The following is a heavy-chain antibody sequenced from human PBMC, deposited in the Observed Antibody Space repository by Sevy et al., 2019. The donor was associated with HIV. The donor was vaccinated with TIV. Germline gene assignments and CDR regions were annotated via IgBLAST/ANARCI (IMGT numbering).Heavy chain of an antibody. V-gene: IGHV3-23*01. J-gene: IGHJ5*02. CDR2: VSVSGTNT. Sequence: GGSLRLSCEASGFTFSIYAMSWVRQAPGKGLEWVSTVSVSGTNTYYADSVKGRFTISRDNSKNTLYLQMNSLRAEDTAIYFCAKDHDINWFDPWGQGTLVTVSS. CDR3: AKDHDINWFDP. D-gene: IGHD1-1*01. CDR1: GFTFSIYA.